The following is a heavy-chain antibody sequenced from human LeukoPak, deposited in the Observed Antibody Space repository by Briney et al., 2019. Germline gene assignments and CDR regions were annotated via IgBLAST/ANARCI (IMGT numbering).Heavy chain of an antibody. Sequence: PRGCLRLSCAASGFTFSNYWMRWVRQAPGKGLEWVANINRDGSGKYYVDSLKGRFTISRDNPKNSLYLEMNSLRVEDTAVYYCEGHPGHWGQGTLVIVTS. CDR2: INRDGSGK. V-gene: IGHV3-7*01. CDR3: EGHPGH. CDR1: GFTFSNYW. J-gene: IGHJ4*02.